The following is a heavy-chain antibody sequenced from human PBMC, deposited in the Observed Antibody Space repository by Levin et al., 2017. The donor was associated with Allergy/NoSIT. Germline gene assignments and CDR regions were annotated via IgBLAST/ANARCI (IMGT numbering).Heavy chain of an antibody. CDR2: ISSSGGST. V-gene: IGHV3-23*01. J-gene: IGHJ6*02. CDR3: AKGDTYSSGWYGDYYYGLDV. Sequence: PGGSLRLSCAASGFTFSNYAMNWVRQAPGRGLEWVSVISSSGGSTYSADSVKGRFTISRDNSKHTLYLQMNSLRAEDTAVYYCAKGDTYSSGWYGDYYYGLDVWGQGTTVTVSS. CDR1: GFTFSNYA. D-gene: IGHD6-19*01.